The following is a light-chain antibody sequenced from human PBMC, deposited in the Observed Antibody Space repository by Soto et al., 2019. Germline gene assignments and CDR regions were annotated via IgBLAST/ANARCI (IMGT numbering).Light chain of an antibody. CDR1: SSDVGGYDF. CDR2: DVS. CDR3: SSYTSISTYV. Sequence: QSALTQPASVSGSPGQSITISCTGTSSDVGGYDFVSWYQHHPGKAPRLMIYDVSHRPSGVSGRFSASKSGNTASLTISGLLAEDEADYYCSSYTSISTYVFGTGTKLTVL. V-gene: IGLV2-14*03. J-gene: IGLJ1*01.